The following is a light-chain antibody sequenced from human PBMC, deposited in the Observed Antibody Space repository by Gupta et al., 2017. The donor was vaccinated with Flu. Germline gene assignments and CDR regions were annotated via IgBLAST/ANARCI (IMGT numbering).Light chain of an antibody. CDR2: GAS. CDR3: QQHGSSPPIT. J-gene: IGKJ5*01. CDR1: QSVSSSY. Sequence: EIVLTQSPGTLSLSPGERASLSCRASQSVSSSYLAWYKQKPGQAPRLLIYGASSRATGIPDRFSGSGYGTDFTLTISIRELEDFAVYYCQQHGSSPPITFGQGTQLEIK. V-gene: IGKV3-20*01.